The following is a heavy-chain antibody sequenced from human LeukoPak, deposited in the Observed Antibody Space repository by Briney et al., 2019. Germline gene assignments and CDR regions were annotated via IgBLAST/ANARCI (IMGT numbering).Heavy chain of an antibody. V-gene: IGHV4-59*08. CDR1: GAPISFYY. J-gene: IGHJ4*02. CDR3: ARQPRYSADYFDY. D-gene: IGHD3-9*01. Sequence: SETLSLTCTVSGAPISFYYWTWIRQPPGKGLEWIGHISYSGGTKYNPSLKSRVTISLDTSKNQFSLRLTSVTAADTAVYYCARQPRYSADYFDYWGQGTLVAVSS. CDR2: ISYSGGT.